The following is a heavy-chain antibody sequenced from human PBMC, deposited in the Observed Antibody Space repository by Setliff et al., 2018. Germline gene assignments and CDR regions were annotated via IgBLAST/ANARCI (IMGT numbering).Heavy chain of an antibody. CDR1: GYTFTNYG. J-gene: IGHJ4*02. V-gene: IGHV1-2*02. CDR3: ARGGSIYDHVWGSYRFVDS. Sequence: GASVKVSCKASGYTFTNYGITWVRQAPGQGLEWMGWINPYTGDTDYAPKFQGRVTVTRDTSVTTAYMDLTRLTSDDTAVYYCARGGSIYDHVWGSYRFVDSWGQGTLVTVS. D-gene: IGHD3-16*02. CDR2: INPYTGDT.